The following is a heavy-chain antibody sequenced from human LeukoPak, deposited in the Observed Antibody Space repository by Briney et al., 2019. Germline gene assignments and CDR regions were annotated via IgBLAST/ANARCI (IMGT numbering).Heavy chain of an antibody. CDR2: IEQDGSEK. Sequence: PGGSLRLSCAASGFTFSSYWMTWVRQAPGKGLEWVANIEQDGSEKYYVDSVKGRFTISRDNAKNSLYLQMNSLRAEDTAVYHCARDDYGSGSLTYWGQGTLVTVSS. V-gene: IGHV3-7*04. D-gene: IGHD3-10*01. J-gene: IGHJ4*02. CDR1: GFTFSSYW. CDR3: ARDDYGSGSLTY.